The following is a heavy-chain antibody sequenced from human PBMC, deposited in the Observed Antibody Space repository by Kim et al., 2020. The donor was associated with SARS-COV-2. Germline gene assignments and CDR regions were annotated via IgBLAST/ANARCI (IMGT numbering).Heavy chain of an antibody. J-gene: IGHJ5*02. CDR3: ARDDYRVFDT. CDR2: GHT. Sequence: GHTNHVQKLQARITMTTETSTNTAYMELRSLRSDDTAVYYCARDDYRVFDTWGQGTLVIVSS. D-gene: IGHD4-4*01. V-gene: IGHV1-18*01.